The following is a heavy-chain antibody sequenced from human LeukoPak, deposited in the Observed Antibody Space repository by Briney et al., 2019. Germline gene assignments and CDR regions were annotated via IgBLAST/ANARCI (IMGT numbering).Heavy chain of an antibody. CDR2: IDYTGST. J-gene: IGHJ5*02. Sequence: PSETLSLTSSVSGSSISNTAFYWGWIRQPPGKGLEWIGSIDYTGSTYRNPSLRSRLTISVDTSKNQFSLQLNSVTAADTAVYYCARQKRDVVVIAATYLWFDAWGRGTLVSVSS. CDR1: GSSISNTAFY. V-gene: IGHV4-39*01. D-gene: IGHD2-15*01. CDR3: ARQKRDVVVIAATYLWFDA.